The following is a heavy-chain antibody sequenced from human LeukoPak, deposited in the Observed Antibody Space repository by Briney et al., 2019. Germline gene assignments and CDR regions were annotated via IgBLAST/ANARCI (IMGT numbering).Heavy chain of an antibody. V-gene: IGHV3-33*01. CDR2: MWVWNDGSNE. D-gene: IGHD3-16*01. CDR3: ARDRFPHDHAHYGMDV. J-gene: IGHJ6*02. Sequence: PGRSLRLSCTASGFTFSNYGMHWVRQAPGKGLEWVAVMWVWNDGSNEYYADSVKGRFTIARDNSKNTLYLQMVSLRAEDTADYYCARDRFPHDHAHYGMDVWGQGTTVTVSS. CDR1: GFTFSNYG.